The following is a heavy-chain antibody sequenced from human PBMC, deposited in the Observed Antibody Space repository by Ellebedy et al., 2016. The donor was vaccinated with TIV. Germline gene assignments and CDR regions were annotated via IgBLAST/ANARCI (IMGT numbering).Heavy chain of an antibody. D-gene: IGHD2-21*01. J-gene: IGHJ3*02. CDR3: ARNSDVVLIPSAYASSFDI. CDR2: IIPMFGVT. Sequence: SVKVSCRASGGTFGNHPLSWVRQAPGQGLEWVGRIIPMFGVTDTAQMLQGRLTITADESTSTAHMELSSLRPEDTAVYYCARNSDVVLIPSAYASSFDIWGQGTMVTVSS. CDR1: GGTFGNHP. V-gene: IGHV1-69*13.